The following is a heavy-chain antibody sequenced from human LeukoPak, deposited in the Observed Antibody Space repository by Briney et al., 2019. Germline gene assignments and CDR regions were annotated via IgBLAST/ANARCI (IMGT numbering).Heavy chain of an antibody. D-gene: IGHD3-22*01. J-gene: IGHJ4*02. Sequence: SESLSLTCAVSGGSVSSGDYAWTWIRQPPGQGLEWIGYMYESGITYINPATKRRVTISVERSKNQFSLKLSSVTPEHTAVYHCAGQTAPGSYYDGSGYYAVGYWGQGPLVTVSS. CDR2: MYESGIT. CDR3: AGQTAPGSYYDGSGYYAVGY. CDR1: GGSVSSGDYA. V-gene: IGHV4-30-2*01.